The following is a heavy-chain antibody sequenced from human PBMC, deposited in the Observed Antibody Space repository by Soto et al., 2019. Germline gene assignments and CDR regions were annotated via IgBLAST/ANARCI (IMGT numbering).Heavy chain of an antibody. CDR2: IYYSGST. V-gene: IGHV4-31*03. Sequence: PSETLSLTCTVSGGSISSGGYYWSWIRQHPGKGLEWIGYIYYSGSTYYNPSLKSRVTISVDTSKNQFSLKLSSVTAADTAVYYCARVPTYCSSTSCYGDSFDYWGQGTLVTVSS. D-gene: IGHD2-2*01. CDR3: ARVPTYCSSTSCYGDSFDY. J-gene: IGHJ4*02. CDR1: GGSISSGGYY.